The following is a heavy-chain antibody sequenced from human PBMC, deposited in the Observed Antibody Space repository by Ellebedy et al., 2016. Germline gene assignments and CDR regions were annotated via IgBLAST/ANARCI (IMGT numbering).Heavy chain of an antibody. D-gene: IGHD3-3*01. CDR3: ARHGVLRILEWLLD. J-gene: IGHJ4*02. CDR1: GGSISSSSYY. V-gene: IGHV4-39*01. Sequence: SETLSLXCTVSGGSISSSSYYWGWIRQPPGKGLEWIGSIYYSGSTYYNPSLKSRVTISVDTSKNQFSLKLGSVTAAGTALYYCARHGVLRILEWLLDWGQGTLVTVSS. CDR2: IYYSGST.